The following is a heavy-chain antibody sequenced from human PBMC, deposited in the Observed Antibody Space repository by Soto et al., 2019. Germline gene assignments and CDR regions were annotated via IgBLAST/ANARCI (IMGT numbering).Heavy chain of an antibody. D-gene: IGHD3-22*01. CDR3: ARASNYYDSSGYLDY. Sequence: GPSVKVSCKASGGTFSSYTISWVRQAPGQGLEWMGRIIPILGIANYAQKFQGRVTITADKSTSTAYMELSSLRSEDTAVYYCARASNYYDSSGYLDYWGQGTLVTVSS. V-gene: IGHV1-69*02. CDR1: GGTFSSYT. CDR2: IIPILGIA. J-gene: IGHJ4*02.